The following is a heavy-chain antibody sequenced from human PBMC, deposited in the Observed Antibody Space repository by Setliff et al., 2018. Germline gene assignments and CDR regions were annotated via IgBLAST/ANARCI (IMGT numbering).Heavy chain of an antibody. CDR2: IDWDDAK. CDR3: AHKYGDYVRYFQH. D-gene: IGHD4-17*01. CDR1: GFSLTASGMC. Sequence: LVNPTQTLTLTCAFSGFSLTASGMCVTWIRQPPGKTLEWLARIDWDDAKYYRTSLKTRLTITKDTSKNQVVLTMTNMDPVDTATYYCAHKYGDYVRYFQHWGQGTLVTVSS. J-gene: IGHJ1*01. V-gene: IGHV2-70*12.